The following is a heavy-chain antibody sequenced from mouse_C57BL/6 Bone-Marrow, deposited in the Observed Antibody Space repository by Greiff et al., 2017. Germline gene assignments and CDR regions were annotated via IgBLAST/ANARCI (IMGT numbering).Heavy chain of an antibody. Sequence: QVQLPQPGAELVKPGASVKLSCKASGYTFTSYWMHWVKQRPGQGLEWIGMIHPNSGSTNYNEKFKSKATLTVDKSSSTAYMQLSSLTSEDSAVYYCARNYGSSYPWFAYWGQGTLVTVSA. CDR1: GYTFTSYW. J-gene: IGHJ3*01. CDR3: ARNYGSSYPWFAY. D-gene: IGHD1-1*01. V-gene: IGHV1-64*01. CDR2: IHPNSGST.